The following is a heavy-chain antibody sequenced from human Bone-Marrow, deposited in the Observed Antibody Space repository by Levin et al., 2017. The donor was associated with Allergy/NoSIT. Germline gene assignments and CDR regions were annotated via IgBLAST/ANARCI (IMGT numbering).Heavy chain of an antibody. CDR2: ISGSGGST. CDR1: GFTFSSYA. J-gene: IGHJ4*02. CDR3: AKGTVTTWLAY. D-gene: IGHD4-11*01. V-gene: IGHV3-23*01. Sequence: GESLKISCAASGFTFSSYAMSWVRQAPGKGLEWVSTISGSGGSTYYADSVKGRFTISRDNSKNTLYLQMNSLRAEDTAVYYCAKGTVTTWLAYWGQGSLVAVSS.